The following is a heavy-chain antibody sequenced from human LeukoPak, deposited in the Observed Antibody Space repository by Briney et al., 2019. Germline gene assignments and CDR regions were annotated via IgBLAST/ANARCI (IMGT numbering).Heavy chain of an antibody. CDR1: GGSISSSDYY. CDR2: MFYNGAT. J-gene: IGHJ4*02. CDR3: AREARFALPVVGSGDY. Sequence: SETLSLTCSVSGGSISSSDYYWGWIRQPPGKGLEWIGTMFYNGATKSNPSLSSRVTMSIDTSKNRFSLQLRSVTAADTAVYYCAREARFALPVVGSGDYWGQGTLVTVSS. D-gene: IGHD6-19*01. V-gene: IGHV4-39*07.